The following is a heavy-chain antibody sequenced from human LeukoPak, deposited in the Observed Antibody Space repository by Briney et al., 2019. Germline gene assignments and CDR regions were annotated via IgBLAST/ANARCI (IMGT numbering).Heavy chain of an antibody. Sequence: ASVKVSCKVSGYTLTELSMHWVRQAPGKGLEWMGGFDPEDGETIYAQKFQGRVTMTEDTSTDTAYMELGSLRSEDTAVYYCATSPLATQWLRCHYWGQGTLVTVSS. V-gene: IGHV1-24*01. CDR1: GYTLTELS. CDR3: ATSPLATQWLRCHY. CDR2: FDPEDGET. D-gene: IGHD5-12*01. J-gene: IGHJ4*02.